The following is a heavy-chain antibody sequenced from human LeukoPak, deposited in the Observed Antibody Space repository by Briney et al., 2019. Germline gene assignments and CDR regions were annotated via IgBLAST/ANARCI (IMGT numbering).Heavy chain of an antibody. Sequence: SVKVSCKAPGGTFSSYAISWVRQAPGKGLEWMGGIIPIFGTANYAQKFQGRVTITADESTSTAYMELSSLRSEDTAVYYCARDRLGSSSRGFDYWGQGTLVTVSS. V-gene: IGHV1-69*01. J-gene: IGHJ4*02. D-gene: IGHD6-13*01. CDR3: ARDRLGSSSRGFDY. CDR2: IIPIFGTA. CDR1: GGTFSSYA.